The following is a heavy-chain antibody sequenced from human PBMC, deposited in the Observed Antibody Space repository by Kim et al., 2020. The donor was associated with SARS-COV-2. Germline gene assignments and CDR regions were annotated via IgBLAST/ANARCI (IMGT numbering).Heavy chain of an antibody. J-gene: IGHJ4*02. CDR3: ARDGGRAAAGYDY. V-gene: IGHV1-18*01. D-gene: IGHD6-13*01. Sequence: ASVKVSCKASGYTFTSNGITWVRQAPGQGLEWMGWISTYNDDKTYAQKLQGRVTMTTDTSTSTAYMELRSLGSDDTAVYYCARDGGRAAAGYDYWGQGTLVTGAS. CDR1: GYTFTSNG. CDR2: ISTYNDDK.